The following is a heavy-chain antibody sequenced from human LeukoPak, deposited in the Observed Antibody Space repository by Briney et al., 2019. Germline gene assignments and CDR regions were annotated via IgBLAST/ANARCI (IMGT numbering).Heavy chain of an antibody. D-gene: IGHD3-22*01. CDR1: GFTFDDYN. CDR3: AKVGYNDSSDTTGYFDY. J-gene: IGHJ4*02. CDR2: ITWHGRTS. V-gene: IGHV3-43*01. Sequence: GGSLRLSCAASGFTFDDYNMHWVRQAPGKGLEWVSLITWHGRTSYYADSFKGRFTISRDNNKNSVYLQMNSLRIEDTAFYYCAKVGYNDSSDTTGYFDYWGQGTLVTVSS.